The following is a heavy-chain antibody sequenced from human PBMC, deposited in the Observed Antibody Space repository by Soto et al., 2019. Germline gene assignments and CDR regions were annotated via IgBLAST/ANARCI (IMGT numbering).Heavy chain of an antibody. CDR2: VNPSGGHT. CDR1: GDTFTDYY. CDR3: ARWGHVVVVTAALDY. Sequence: QVQLMQSGAEVKKPGASVKVSCKASGDTFTDYYIHWVRQAPGQGLEWMGTVNPSGGHTTYAQHFLGRVTMTRDTSTGTVYRELTSLTSDDTAVYYCARWGHVVVVTAALDYWGQGTLVTVSS. J-gene: IGHJ4*02. V-gene: IGHV1-46*01. D-gene: IGHD2-21*02.